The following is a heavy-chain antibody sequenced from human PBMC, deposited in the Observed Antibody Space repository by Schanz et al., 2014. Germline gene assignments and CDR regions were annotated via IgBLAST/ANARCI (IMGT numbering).Heavy chain of an antibody. CDR3: AKDISDTSGKDDY. J-gene: IGHJ4*02. D-gene: IGHD3-22*01. Sequence: EVHLLESGGGLVQPGGSLRLSCAASGFSFGTYAMSWVRQAPGKGLLWVSSISGTGGDDTYYADSVKGRFTISRDNSKNTLCLQMNSLRVEDSAICYCAKDISDTSGKDDYWGQGTLVTVSS. CDR1: GFSFGTYA. CDR2: ISGTGGDDT. V-gene: IGHV3-23*01.